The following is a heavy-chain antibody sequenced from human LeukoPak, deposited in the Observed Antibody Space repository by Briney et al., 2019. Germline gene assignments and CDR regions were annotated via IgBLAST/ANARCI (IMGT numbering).Heavy chain of an antibody. J-gene: IGHJ3*02. CDR1: GYTFTGHY. D-gene: IGHD1-1*01. V-gene: IGHV1-2*02. CDR3: VRELWVLAGTRGGAFDI. CDR2: INPNSGGT. Sequence: ASVKVSCKASGYTFTGHYMHWVRQAPGQGLEWMAWINPNSGGTNYAQKFQGRVTVTRDTSISTAYMELSSLRSDDTAVYYCVRELWVLAGTRGGAFDIWGQGTMVAVSS.